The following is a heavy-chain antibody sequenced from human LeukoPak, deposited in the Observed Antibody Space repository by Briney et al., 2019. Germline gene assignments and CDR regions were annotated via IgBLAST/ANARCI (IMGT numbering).Heavy chain of an antibody. V-gene: IGHV4-34*01. D-gene: IGHD6-13*01. CDR1: GFTFSDYY. Sequence: PGGSLRLSCAASGFTFSDYYMSWIRQPPGKGLEWIGEINHSGGTNYNPSLKSRVTISVDTSKNQFSLKLSSVTAADTAVYYCARAPGYSSSRYNWFDPWGQGTLVTVSS. J-gene: IGHJ5*02. CDR2: INHSGGT. CDR3: ARAPGYSSSRYNWFDP.